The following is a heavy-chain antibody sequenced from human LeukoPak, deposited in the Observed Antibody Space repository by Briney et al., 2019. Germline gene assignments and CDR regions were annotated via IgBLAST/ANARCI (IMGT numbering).Heavy chain of an antibody. CDR1: GGSISSYY. Sequence: SETLSLTCTASGGSISSYYWSWIRQPPGTGLEWMGIIYYSGSTNYNPSFKSRVTISVETPKKQSSLNLTSVNPADAAVYYCARGARGWYFDHWGQGTLVTVSS. V-gene: IGHV4-59*01. CDR2: IYYSGST. D-gene: IGHD3-10*01. CDR3: ARGARGWYFDH. J-gene: IGHJ4*02.